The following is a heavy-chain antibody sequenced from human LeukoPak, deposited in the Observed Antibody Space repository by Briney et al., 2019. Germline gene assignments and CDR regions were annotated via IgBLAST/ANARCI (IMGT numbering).Heavy chain of an antibody. D-gene: IGHD6-6*01. CDR3: ARDVEYSNIYFYYYIDV. J-gene: IGHJ6*03. V-gene: IGHV3-20*04. CDR2: INWNGAST. CDR1: GFTFDDYD. Sequence: GGSLRLSCAASGFTFDDYDMSWVRHVPRKGLEWVSAINWNGASTGYADSVKGRFTISRDNAKNSLYLQMNSLSAEDTALYFCARDVEYSNIYFYYYIDVWGKGTTVTVSS.